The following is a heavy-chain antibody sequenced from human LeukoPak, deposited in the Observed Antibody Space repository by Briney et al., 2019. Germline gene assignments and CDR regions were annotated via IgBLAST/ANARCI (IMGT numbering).Heavy chain of an antibody. Sequence: ASVKVSCKVSGYTGIELSMHWVQQAPGKGLEWMGGFDPEDGETIYAQKFQGRVTMTEDTSTDTAYMELSSLTSEDTAVYYCATHTIFGVVTYAFHIWGRGTLVTVSS. CDR2: FDPEDGET. CDR3: ATHTIFGVVTYAFHI. D-gene: IGHD3-3*01. CDR1: GYTGIELS. V-gene: IGHV1-24*01. J-gene: IGHJ3*02.